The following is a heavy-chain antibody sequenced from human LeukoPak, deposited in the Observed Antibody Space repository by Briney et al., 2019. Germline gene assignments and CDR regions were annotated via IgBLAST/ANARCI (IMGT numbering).Heavy chain of an antibody. V-gene: IGHV4-39*01. Sequence: PSETLSLTCTVSGVSISSSSYYWGWIRQPPGKGLEWIGSIYYSGSTYYNPSLKSRVTISVDTSKNQFSLKLSSVTAADTAVYYCARGASRVLAHFHWGQGTLVTVSS. D-gene: IGHD2-15*01. CDR1: GVSISSSSYY. J-gene: IGHJ4*02. CDR3: ARGASRVLAHFH. CDR2: IYYSGST.